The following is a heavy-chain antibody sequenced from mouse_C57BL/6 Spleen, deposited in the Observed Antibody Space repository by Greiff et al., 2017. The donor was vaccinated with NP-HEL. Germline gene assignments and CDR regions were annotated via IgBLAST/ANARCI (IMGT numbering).Heavy chain of an antibody. D-gene: IGHD1-1*02. Sequence: EVQLQESVAELVRPGASVKLSCTASGFNIKNTYMHWVKQRPEQGLEWIGRIDPANGNTKYAPKFQGKATITADTSSNTAYLQLSSLTSEDTAIYYCAHISNYDYDAMDYWGQGTSVTVSS. CDR3: AHISNYDYDAMDY. V-gene: IGHV14-3*01. J-gene: IGHJ4*01. CDR1: GFNIKNTY. CDR2: IDPANGNT.